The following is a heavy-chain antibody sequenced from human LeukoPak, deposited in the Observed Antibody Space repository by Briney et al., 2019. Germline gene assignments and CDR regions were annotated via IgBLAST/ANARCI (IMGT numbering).Heavy chain of an antibody. CDR1: GGSFSGYY. CDR2: INHSGST. CDR3: ARAAGGNYAFDI. D-gene: IGHD4-23*01. J-gene: IGHJ3*02. V-gene: IGHV4-34*01. Sequence: SETLSLTCAVYGGSFSGYYWSWIRQPPGKGLEWIGEINHSGSTNYNPSLKSRVTISVDTSKNQFSLKLSFVTAADTAVYYCARAAGGNYAFDIWGQGTMVTVSS.